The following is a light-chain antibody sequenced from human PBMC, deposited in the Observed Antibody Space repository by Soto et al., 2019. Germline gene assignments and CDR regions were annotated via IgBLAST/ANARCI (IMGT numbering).Light chain of an antibody. CDR2: KAS. Sequence: DIQMTQSPSTLSASVGDRVTITCRASQSITNSKLAWYQQKPGKAPKVVIYKASSLQSGVPSRFSGSGSGTEFTLTISSLQPDDFATYYRQHYHSYPLTFGGGTKVEIK. J-gene: IGKJ4*01. CDR1: QSITNSK. CDR3: QHYHSYPLT. V-gene: IGKV1-5*03.